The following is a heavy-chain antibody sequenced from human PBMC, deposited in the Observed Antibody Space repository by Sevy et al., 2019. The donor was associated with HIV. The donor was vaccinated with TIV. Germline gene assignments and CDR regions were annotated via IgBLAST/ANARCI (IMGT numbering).Heavy chain of an antibody. J-gene: IGHJ3*02. V-gene: IGHV3-30*18. CDR3: AKLPMPLYSFYGGGDPPDYDAFDI. Sequence: GGSLRLSCAASGFTFSSYGMHWVRQAPGKGLEWVAVISYDGSNKYYADSVKGRFTISRDNSKNTLYLQMNSLRAEDTAVYYGAKLPMPLYSFYGGGDPPDYDAFDIWGQGTMVTVSS. CDR1: GFTFSSYG. CDR2: ISYDGSNK. D-gene: IGHD2-21*02.